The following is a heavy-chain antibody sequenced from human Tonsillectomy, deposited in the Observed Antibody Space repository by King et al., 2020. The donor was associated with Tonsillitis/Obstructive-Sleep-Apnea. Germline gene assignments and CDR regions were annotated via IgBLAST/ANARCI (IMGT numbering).Heavy chain of an antibody. J-gene: IGHJ4*02. Sequence: QLVQSGGGLVQPGGSLRLSCAASGFTFSSYAMSWVRQAPGKGLEWFSALSGSGGSTSYADSVKCRFTIARDNSKNTLYLQMNSLGAVDTAVYYCAKLPSTIVGVVIILDYWGQGTLVTVSS. CDR1: GFTFSSYA. CDR3: AKLPSTIVGVVIILDY. D-gene: IGHD3-3*01. CDR2: LSGSGGST. V-gene: IGHV3-23*04.